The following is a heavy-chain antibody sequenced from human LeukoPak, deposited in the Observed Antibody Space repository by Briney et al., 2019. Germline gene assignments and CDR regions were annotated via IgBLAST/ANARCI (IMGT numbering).Heavy chain of an antibody. CDR3: ARDYYDSSGAGSL. Sequence: GGSLRLSCAASGFTVSSNYMSWFRKAPGKGLEWVSVIYSGGSTYYADSVKGRFTISRDNSKNTLYLQMNSLRAEDTAVYYCARDYYDSSGAGSLWGQGTLVTVSS. J-gene: IGHJ4*02. CDR2: IYSGGST. CDR1: GFTVSSNY. V-gene: IGHV3-66*02. D-gene: IGHD3-22*01.